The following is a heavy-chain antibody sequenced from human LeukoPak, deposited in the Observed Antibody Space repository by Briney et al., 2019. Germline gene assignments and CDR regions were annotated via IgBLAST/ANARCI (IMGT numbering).Heavy chain of an antibody. CDR2: VYYSGGT. CDR1: RYSITSAYY. CDR3: ARSSHYLSLGFDP. D-gene: IGHD3-10*01. V-gene: IGHV4-38-2*02. J-gene: IGHJ5*02. Sequence: PSETLSLTCIVSRYSITSAYYWGWIRQPPGKGLEWIGSVYYSGGTYYNPSLKSRVTISVDTSRNQFSLKLSSVTAADTAVFYCARSSHYLSLGFDPWGQGILVTVSS.